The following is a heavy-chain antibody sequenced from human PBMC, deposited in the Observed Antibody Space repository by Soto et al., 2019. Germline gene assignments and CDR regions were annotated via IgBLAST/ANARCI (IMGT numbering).Heavy chain of an antibody. CDR3: ARCPKYYDTWSDYVRGDAFHI. V-gene: IGHV1-69*12. J-gene: IGHJ3*02. D-gene: IGHD3-3*01. CDR2: IIPMFGTV. Sequence: QVQLVQSGAALKKPGSSVKVSCKASGGTFSTNSINWLRQAPGQGLEWMGGIIPMFGTVTYAHKFQDRITITADESTSTVYMDLSSLGFEDTAVYYCARCPKYYDTWSDYVRGDAFHIWGQGTLVTVSS. CDR1: GGTFSTNS.